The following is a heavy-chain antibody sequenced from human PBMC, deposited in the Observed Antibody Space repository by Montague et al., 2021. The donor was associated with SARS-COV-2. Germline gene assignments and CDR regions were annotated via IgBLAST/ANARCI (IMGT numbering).Heavy chain of an antibody. D-gene: IGHD3-16*01. V-gene: IGHV3-21*01. CDR1: GFTFSSYS. CDR3: ARVPRIRFMENYYYYMDV. Sequence: SLRLSCAASGFTFSSYSMNWVRQAPGKGLEWVSSISSSSYIYYADSVKGQFTISRDNAKNSLYLQMNSLRAEDTAVYYCARVPRIRFMENYYYYMDVWGKGTTVTVSS. CDR2: ISSSSYI. J-gene: IGHJ6*03.